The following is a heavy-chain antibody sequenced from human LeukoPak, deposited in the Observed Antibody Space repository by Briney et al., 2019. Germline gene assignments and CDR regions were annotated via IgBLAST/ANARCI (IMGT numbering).Heavy chain of an antibody. CDR2: ISYDGSNK. CDR3: ARDLGDYVGYDAFDI. V-gene: IGHV3-30*03. J-gene: IGHJ3*02. Sequence: PGGSLRLSCAASGFTFSSSGMHWVRQAPGKGLEWVAVISYDGSNKYYADSVKGRFTISRDNANKLLFLHMNSLRAEDTAVYYCARDLGDYVGYDAFDIWGQGTMVTVSS. CDR1: GFTFSSSG. D-gene: IGHD4-17*01.